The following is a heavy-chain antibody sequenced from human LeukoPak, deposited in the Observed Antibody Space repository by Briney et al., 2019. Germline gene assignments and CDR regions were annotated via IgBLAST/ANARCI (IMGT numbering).Heavy chain of an antibody. CDR2: INHSGST. J-gene: IGHJ5*02. D-gene: IGHD6-13*01. V-gene: IGHV4-34*01. CDR1: GGSFSGYY. CDR3: ARVVSWYGSRRFDP. Sequence: PSETLSLTCAVYGGSFSGYYWSWIRHPPGKGLEWIGEINHSGSTNYNPSLKSRVTISVDTSKNQFSLKLSSVTAADTAVYYCARVVSWYGSRRFDPWGQGTLVTVSS.